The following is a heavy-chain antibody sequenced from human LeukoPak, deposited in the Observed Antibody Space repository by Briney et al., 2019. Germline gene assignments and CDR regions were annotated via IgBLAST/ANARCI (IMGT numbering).Heavy chain of an antibody. CDR2: ISAYNGNT. CDR3: ARLRNYDCWSGDDFGY. J-gene: IGHJ4*02. CDR1: GYALTSYG. D-gene: IGHD3-3*01. Sequence: ASVKVSCKASGYALTSYGISRVRQAPGQGLEWMGWISAYNGNTNYEQKLQGRVTMTTDTSTSTAYMELRSLRSDDTAVYYCARLRNYDCWSGDDFGYWGQGTLVTVSS. V-gene: IGHV1-18*01.